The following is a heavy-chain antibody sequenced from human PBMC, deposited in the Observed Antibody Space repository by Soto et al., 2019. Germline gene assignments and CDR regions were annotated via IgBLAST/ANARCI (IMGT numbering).Heavy chain of an antibody. CDR3: VRLGYYDGFVF. CDR1: GGSISSYY. V-gene: IGHV4-59*08. Sequence: PSETLSLTCTVSGGSISSYYWSWIRQPPGKGLEWIGYIYYSGSTNYNPSLTSRVTISVDTSKNQFSLKLSSVTAADTAVYYCVRLGYYDGFVFWGQGTMVTV. D-gene: IGHD4-17*01. J-gene: IGHJ3*01. CDR2: IYYSGST.